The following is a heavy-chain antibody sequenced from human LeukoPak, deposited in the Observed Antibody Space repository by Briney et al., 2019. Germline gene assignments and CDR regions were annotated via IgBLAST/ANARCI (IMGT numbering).Heavy chain of an antibody. Sequence: GGSLRLSCAASGFTFSTYGIHWVRQAPGKGLEWVAFIRYDGTNKWYADSVKGRFTISRDNSKSTLYLQMNSLRAEDTAVYYCALHHGNYYVGRWFDPWGQGTLATVSS. J-gene: IGHJ5*02. V-gene: IGHV3-30*02. D-gene: IGHD3-10*02. CDR1: GFTFSTYG. CDR3: ALHHGNYYVGRWFDP. CDR2: IRYDGTNK.